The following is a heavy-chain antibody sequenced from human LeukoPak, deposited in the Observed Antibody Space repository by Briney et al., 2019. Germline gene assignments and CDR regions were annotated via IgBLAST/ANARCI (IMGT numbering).Heavy chain of an antibody. Sequence: SGTLSLTCAVSGGSISSSNWWSWVRQPPGKGLEWIGEINHSGSTNYNPSLKSRVTISVDTSKNQFSLKLSSVTAADTAVYYCARGLERRPGQYYYYYYYMDVWGKGTTVTVSS. D-gene: IGHD5-24*01. CDR3: ARGLERRPGQYYYYYYYMDV. V-gene: IGHV4-4*02. J-gene: IGHJ6*03. CDR2: INHSGST. CDR1: GGSISSSNW.